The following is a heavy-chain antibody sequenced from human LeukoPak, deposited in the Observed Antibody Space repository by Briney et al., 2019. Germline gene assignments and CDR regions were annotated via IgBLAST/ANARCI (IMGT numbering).Heavy chain of an antibody. V-gene: IGHV1-3*01. CDR2: INAGNGNT. CDR1: GYTFTSYA. Sequence: ASVKVSCKASGYTFTSYAMYWVRQAPGQRLEWMGWINAGNGNTKYSQKFQGRVTITRDTSASTAYMELSSLRSEDTAVYCCARTDGYSYGSEGYYFDYWGQGTLVTVSS. D-gene: IGHD5-18*01. CDR3: ARTDGYSYGSEGYYFDY. J-gene: IGHJ4*02.